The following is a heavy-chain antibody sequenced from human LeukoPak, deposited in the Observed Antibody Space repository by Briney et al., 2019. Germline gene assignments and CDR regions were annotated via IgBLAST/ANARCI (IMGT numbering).Heavy chain of an antibody. J-gene: IGHJ4*02. V-gene: IGHV1-8*01. D-gene: IGHD6-19*01. CDR3: TRGSSGRRDN. CDR2: MNPNSGNT. Sequence: ASVKLSCKASGYTFTSCDINWVRQATGQGLEWMGWMNPNSGNTGYGQSFQGRITMTREISIGTAYMELSNLTSEDTAIYYCTRGSSGRRDNWGQGTLVTVSA. CDR1: GYTFTSCD.